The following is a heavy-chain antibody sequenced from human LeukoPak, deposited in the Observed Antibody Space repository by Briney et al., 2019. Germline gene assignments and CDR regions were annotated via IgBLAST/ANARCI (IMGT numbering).Heavy chain of an antibody. Sequence: SETLSLTCTVSGGSISSYYWSWIRQPPGKGLEWIGYIYYSGSTNYNPSLKSRVTISVDTSKNQFSLKLSSVTAADTAVYYCARDKGVFPGDYYYGMDVWGQGTTATVSS. CDR2: IYYSGST. J-gene: IGHJ6*02. CDR3: ARDKGVFPGDYYYGMDV. D-gene: IGHD3-10*01. V-gene: IGHV4-59*01. CDR1: GGSISSYY.